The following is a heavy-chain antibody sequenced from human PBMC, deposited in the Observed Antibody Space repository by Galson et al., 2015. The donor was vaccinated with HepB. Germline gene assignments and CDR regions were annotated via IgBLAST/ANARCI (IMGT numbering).Heavy chain of an antibody. CDR2: MYYSGRT. CDR3: ARLEGDYTGSYFDC. V-gene: IGHV4-39*01. D-gene: IGHD1-26*01. J-gene: IGHJ4*02. Sequence: SETLSLTCTVSGVSSSSSTNYWGWIRQPPGKGLEWIGSMYYSGRTYYNPSLKSRVTISAETSTNQLSLRLSSVTAADTAIYYCARLEGDYTGSYFDCWGQGTLVTVSS. CDR1: GVSSSSSTNY.